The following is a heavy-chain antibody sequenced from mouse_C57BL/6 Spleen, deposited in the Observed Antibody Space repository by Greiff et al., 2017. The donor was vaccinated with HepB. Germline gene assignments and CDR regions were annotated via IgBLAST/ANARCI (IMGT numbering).Heavy chain of an antibody. D-gene: IGHD1-1*01. J-gene: IGHJ1*03. CDR2: ISGGGGNT. V-gene: IGHV5-9*01. Sequence: DVKLVESGGGLVKPGGSLKLSCAASGFTFSSYTMSWVRQTPEKRLEWVATISGGGGNTYYPDSVKGRFTISRDNAKNTLYLQMSSLRSEDTALYYCARHTHYYGSSSWYFDVWGTGTTVTVSS. CDR3: ARHTHYYGSSSWYFDV. CDR1: GFTFSSYT.